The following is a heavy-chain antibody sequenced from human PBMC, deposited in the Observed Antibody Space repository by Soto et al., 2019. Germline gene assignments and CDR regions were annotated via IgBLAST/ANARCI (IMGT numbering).Heavy chain of an antibody. D-gene: IGHD2-15*01. V-gene: IGHV4-30-4*01. J-gene: IGHJ5*02. CDR1: GGSISSGDYY. CDR2: IYYRGST. CDR3: AREVCSGGSCYSTEENWFDP. Sequence: QVQLQESGPGLVKPSQTLSLTCTVSGGSISSGDYYWSWLRQPPGKGLEWIGYIYYRGSTYYNPSLKSRVTISVDTSKNQFSLKLSSVTAADTAVYYCAREVCSGGSCYSTEENWFDPWGQGTLVTVSS.